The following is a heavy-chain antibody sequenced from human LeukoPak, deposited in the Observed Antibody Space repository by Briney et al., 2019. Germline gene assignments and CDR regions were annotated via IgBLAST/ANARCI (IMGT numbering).Heavy chain of an antibody. D-gene: IGHD3-3*01. CDR3: AKDPGRIFWSGYPAPELGAFDI. V-gene: IGHV3-23*01. J-gene: IGHJ3*02. Sequence: GGSLRLSCAASGFTFSSYAMSWVRQAPGKGLEWVSAISGSGGSTYYADSVKGRFTISRDNSKNTLYLQMNSLRAEDTAVYYCAKDPGRIFWSGYPAPELGAFDIWGQGTMVTVSS. CDR2: ISGSGGST. CDR1: GFTFSSYA.